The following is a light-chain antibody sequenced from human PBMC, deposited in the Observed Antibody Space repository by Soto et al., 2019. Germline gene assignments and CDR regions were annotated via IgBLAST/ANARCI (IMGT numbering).Light chain of an antibody. V-gene: IGKV1-5*03. CDR2: KAS. Sequence: DIQMTQSPSTLSASVGDRVTITCRASQSISSWLAWYQQKPGKAPKLLIYKASSLESGIPPRFSGSGSGTEFTRTSASLQPDDFATYYCQQYNSYLYTFGQGTKLDIK. CDR1: QSISSW. CDR3: QQYNSYLYT. J-gene: IGKJ2*01.